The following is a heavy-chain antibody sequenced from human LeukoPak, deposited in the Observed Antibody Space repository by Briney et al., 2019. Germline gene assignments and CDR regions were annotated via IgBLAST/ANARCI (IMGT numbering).Heavy chain of an antibody. V-gene: IGHV3-15*01. D-gene: IGHD4-17*01. CDR1: GFTFSNAW. J-gene: IGHJ3*02. CDR2: IKSKTDGGTT. Sequence: PGGSLRLSCAASGFTFSNAWMSWVRQAPGKGLEWVGRIKSKTDGGTTDYAAPVKGRFTISRDDSKNTLYLQMNSLKTEDTAVYYCTTQDRFLSGDYPHAFDIWGPGTMVTVSS. CDR3: TTQDRFLSGDYPHAFDI.